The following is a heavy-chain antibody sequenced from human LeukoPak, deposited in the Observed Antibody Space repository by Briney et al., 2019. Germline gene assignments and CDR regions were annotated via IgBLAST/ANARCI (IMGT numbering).Heavy chain of an antibody. Sequence: SETLSLTCTVSGGSISSPNYYWSWIRQPAGKGLEWIGRIYTSGSTNYNPSLKSRLTISLDTSKNQFSLKLSSVTAADTAVYYCARDNVVVITLDAFDIWGQGTMVTVSS. CDR3: ARDNVVVITLDAFDI. D-gene: IGHD3-22*01. CDR2: IYTSGST. CDR1: GGSISSPNYY. J-gene: IGHJ3*02. V-gene: IGHV4-61*02.